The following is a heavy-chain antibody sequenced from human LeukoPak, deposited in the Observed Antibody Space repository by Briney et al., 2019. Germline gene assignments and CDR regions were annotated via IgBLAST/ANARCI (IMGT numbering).Heavy chain of an antibody. D-gene: IGHD4-23*01. CDR1: GSTFSSYA. CDR3: ALSGNSGISFFDY. Sequence: ASVKVSFKASGSTFSSYAISWVRQAPGQGLEWMGGIIPIFGTANYAQKFQGRVTITTDESTSTAYMELSSLRSEDTAVYHCALSGNSGISFFDYWGQGTLVTVSS. J-gene: IGHJ4*02. V-gene: IGHV1-69*05. CDR2: IIPIFGTA.